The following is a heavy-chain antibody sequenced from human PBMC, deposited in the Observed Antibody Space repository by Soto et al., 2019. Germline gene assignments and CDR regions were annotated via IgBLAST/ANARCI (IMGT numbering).Heavy chain of an antibody. Sequence: GGSLRLSCAASGFTFSGSAMHWVRQASGKGLEWVGRIRSKANSYATAYAASVKGRFTISRDDSKNTAYLQMNSLKTEDTAVYYCTRLWRPYSSGWDPAIHMDVWGKGTTVTVSS. CDR3: TRLWRPYSSGWDPAIHMDV. D-gene: IGHD6-19*01. CDR2: IRSKANSYAT. J-gene: IGHJ6*04. CDR1: GFTFSGSA. V-gene: IGHV3-73*01.